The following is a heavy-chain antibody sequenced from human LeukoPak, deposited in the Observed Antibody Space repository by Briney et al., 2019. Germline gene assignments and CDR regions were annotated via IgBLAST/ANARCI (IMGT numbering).Heavy chain of an antibody. CDR3: ARLFPLMVRGVSDAFDI. D-gene: IGHD3-10*01. CDR1: GGSISSGSYY. Sequence: PSETLSLTCTVSGGSISSGSYYWGWIRQPPGKGLEWIGSIYYSGSTYYNPSLKSRVTISVDTSKNQFSLKLSSVTAADTAVYYCARLFPLMVRGVSDAFDIWGQGTMVTVSS. J-gene: IGHJ3*02. V-gene: IGHV4-39*01. CDR2: IYYSGST.